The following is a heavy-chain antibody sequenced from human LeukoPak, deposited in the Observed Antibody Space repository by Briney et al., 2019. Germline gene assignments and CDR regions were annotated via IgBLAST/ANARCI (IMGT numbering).Heavy chain of an antibody. CDR2: ISAYNGNT. V-gene: IGHV1-18*01. Sequence: ASVKVSCKASGYTFTSYGISWVRQAPGQGLEWMGWISAYNGNTNYAQKLQGRVTMTTDTSTSTAYMELRSLRSDDTAVYYCARDHDYDILTGYCTDYWGQGTLVTVSS. CDR1: GYTFTSYG. J-gene: IGHJ4*02. D-gene: IGHD3-9*01. CDR3: ARDHDYDILTGYCTDY.